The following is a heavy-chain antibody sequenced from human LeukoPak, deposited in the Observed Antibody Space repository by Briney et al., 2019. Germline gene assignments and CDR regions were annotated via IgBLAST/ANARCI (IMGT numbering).Heavy chain of an antibody. D-gene: IGHD3-22*01. CDR2: ILTSGTT. CDR1: GGSIRNYY. Sequence: PSETLSLTCTVSGGSIRNYYWSWIRQPAGKGLEWIGRILTSGTTNYNPSLKSRVTMSVDTSKNKLSLKLSSVTAADTAVYYCARGSLYDSGGYSDAFDTWGQGTMVTVSS. CDR3: ARGSLYDSGGYSDAFDT. V-gene: IGHV4-4*07. J-gene: IGHJ3*02.